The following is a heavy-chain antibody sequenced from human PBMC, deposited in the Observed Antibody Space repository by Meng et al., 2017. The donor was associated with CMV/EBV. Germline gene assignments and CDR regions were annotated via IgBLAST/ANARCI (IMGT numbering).Heavy chain of an antibody. V-gene: IGHV1-18*01. CDR1: YTFTSYG. CDR2: ISAYNGNT. D-gene: IGHD3-10*01. CDR3: ARVGYYYGSGSYYTDLDY. J-gene: IGHJ4*02. Sequence: YTFTSYGSSWVRQAPAQGLEWMGWISAYNGNTNYAQKLQGRVTMTTDTSTSTAYMELRSLRSDDTAVYYCARVGYYYGSGSYYTDLDYWGQGTLVTVSS.